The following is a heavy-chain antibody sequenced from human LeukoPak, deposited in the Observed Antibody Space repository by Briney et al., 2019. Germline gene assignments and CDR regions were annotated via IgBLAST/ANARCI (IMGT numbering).Heavy chain of an antibody. CDR1: GYTFTGYY. D-gene: IGHD6-13*01. V-gene: IGHV1-2*02. Sequence: ASVKVSCKASGYTFTGYYMHWVRQAPGQGLGWMGWLNPNSGGTNYAQKFQGRVTMTRDTSISTAYMELSRLRSDDTAVYYCARDRGYSSTALDYWGQGTLVTVSS. CDR3: ARDRGYSSTALDY. CDR2: LNPNSGGT. J-gene: IGHJ4*02.